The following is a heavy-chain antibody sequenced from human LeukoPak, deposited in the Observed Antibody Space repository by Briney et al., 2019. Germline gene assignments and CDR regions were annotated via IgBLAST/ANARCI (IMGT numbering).Heavy chain of an antibody. V-gene: IGHV1-2*02. Sequence: ASVKVSCKASGYTFTGYYMHWVRQAPGQGLEWMGWINPNSGGTNYTQKFQGRVTMTRDTSISTAYMEPSRLRSDDTAVYYCASSYYDSSGYHGWFDPWGQGTLVTVSS. CDR3: ASSYYDSSGYHGWFDP. J-gene: IGHJ5*02. D-gene: IGHD3-22*01. CDR1: GYTFTGYY. CDR2: INPNSGGT.